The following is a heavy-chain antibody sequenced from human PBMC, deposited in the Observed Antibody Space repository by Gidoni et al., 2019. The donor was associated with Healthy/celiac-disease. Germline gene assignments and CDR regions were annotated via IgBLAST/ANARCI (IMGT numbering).Heavy chain of an antibody. CDR1: GFTFGDYA. CDR3: TRTYSSGWDPSGYFDY. D-gene: IGHD6-19*01. J-gene: IGHJ4*02. V-gene: IGHV3-49*05. CDR2: SRSKAYGGTT. Sequence: EVQLVESGGGLVKPGRSLRLSCTASGFTFGDYAMSWFRQAPGKGLEWVGCSRSKAYGGTTEYAASLKGRFTISRDDSKSIAYLQMNSLKTEDTAVYYCTRTYSSGWDPSGYFDYWGQGTLVTVSS.